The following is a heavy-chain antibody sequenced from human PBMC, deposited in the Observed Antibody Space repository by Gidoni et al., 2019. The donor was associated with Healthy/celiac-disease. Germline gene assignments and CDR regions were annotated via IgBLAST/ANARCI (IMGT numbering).Heavy chain of an antibody. CDR1: GYSISSGYY. J-gene: IGHJ4*02. Sequence: QVQLQDSGPGLVKPSETLSLTCAVSGYSISSGYYWGWIRQPPGKGLEWIGSIYHSGSTYYNPSLKSRVTISVDTSKNQFSLKLSSVTAADTAVYYCARETYGDHDFDYWGQGTLVTVSS. CDR2: IYHSGST. CDR3: ARETYGDHDFDY. D-gene: IGHD4-17*01. V-gene: IGHV4-38-2*02.